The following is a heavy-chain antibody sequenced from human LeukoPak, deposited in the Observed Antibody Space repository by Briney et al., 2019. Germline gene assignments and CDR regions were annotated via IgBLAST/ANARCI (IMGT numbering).Heavy chain of an antibody. J-gene: IGHJ4*02. CDR1: EFTLNSYE. CDR3: AKDKSSSWYYFDY. V-gene: IGHV3-48*03. CDR2: ISASGTTI. Sequence: GGSLRLSCTAFEFTLNSYEMDWFRQAPGKGPEWVSYISASGTTIYYADSVKGRFTISRDNSKNTLYLQMNSLRAEDTAVYYCAKDKSSSWYYFDYWGQGTLVTVSS. D-gene: IGHD6-13*01.